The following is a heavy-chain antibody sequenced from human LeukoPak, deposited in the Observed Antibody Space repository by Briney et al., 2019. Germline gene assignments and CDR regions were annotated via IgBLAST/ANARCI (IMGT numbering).Heavy chain of an antibody. CDR2: IYYSGST. CDR1: GGSISSGGYY. J-gene: IGHJ6*02. Sequence: SETLSLTCTVSGGSISSGGYYWSWIRQHPGKGLEWIGYIYYSGSTYYNPSLKSRVTISVDTSKNQFSLKLSSVTAADTAVYYCARSWGTALDGDYYGMDVWGQGTTVTVSS. V-gene: IGHV4-31*03. D-gene: IGHD3-16*01. CDR3: ARSWGTALDGDYYGMDV.